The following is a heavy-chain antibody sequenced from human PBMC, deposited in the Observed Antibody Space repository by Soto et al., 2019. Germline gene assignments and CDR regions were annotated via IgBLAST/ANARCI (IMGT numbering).Heavy chain of an antibody. D-gene: IGHD5-12*01. CDR2: ISGGGDVT. J-gene: IGHJ4*02. Sequence: GGSLRLSCAASGFTFGTFAMSWVRQAPGKGLLWVSTISGGGDVTFYADSVKGRFAISRDNSRNTVYLHINRLRPDDTAIYYCSRDYGSYSGYDRTDLFDYWGQGALVTVSS. V-gene: IGHV3-23*01. CDR3: SRDYGSYSGYDRTDLFDY. CDR1: GFTFGTFA.